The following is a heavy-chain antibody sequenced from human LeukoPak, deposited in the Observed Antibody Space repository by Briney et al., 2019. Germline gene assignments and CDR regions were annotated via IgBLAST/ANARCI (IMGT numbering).Heavy chain of an antibody. J-gene: IGHJ3*02. V-gene: IGHV4-59*08. CDR3: ARHNYDSSGAFDI. D-gene: IGHD3-22*01. CDR1: GGSISTSS. Sequence: SETLSLTCTVSGGSISTSSWSWIRQPPGKGLEWIGYIYYNGGTNYNPSLKSRVTISVDTSKNQLSLKLTSVTAADTALYYCARHNYDSSGAFDIWGQETMVTVSP. CDR2: IYYNGGT.